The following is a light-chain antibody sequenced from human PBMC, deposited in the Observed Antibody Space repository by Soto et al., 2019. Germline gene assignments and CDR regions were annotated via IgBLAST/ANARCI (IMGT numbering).Light chain of an antibody. J-gene: IGLJ1*01. Sequence: QSVLTQPASVSGSPGQSITISCTGTSSDVGGYNHVAWYQQHPGEAPTLMIYDVSNRPSGVSNRFSGSKSGNTASLTISGLQAEDEADYSCGSYTSRSTYVFRTGTKVTVL. V-gene: IGLV2-14*01. CDR3: GSYTSRSTYV. CDR1: SSDVGGYNH. CDR2: DVS.